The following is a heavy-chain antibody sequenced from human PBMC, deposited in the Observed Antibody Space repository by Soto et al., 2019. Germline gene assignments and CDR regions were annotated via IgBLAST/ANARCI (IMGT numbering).Heavy chain of an antibody. CDR1: GGSISNYY. CDR3: SKLPWAHYGAIVAA. Sequence: QVQLQESGPGLVKPSETLSLTCTVSGGSISNYYWTWIRQPPGKGLEWIGSIYYSGSTNYNPSLKGRVAISVDTSKNQASLKPSTVTAADTALYYWSKLPWAHYGAIVAAWGQGTLGSVAS. V-gene: IGHV4-59*01. CDR2: IYYSGST. J-gene: IGHJ5*02. D-gene: IGHD4-17*01.